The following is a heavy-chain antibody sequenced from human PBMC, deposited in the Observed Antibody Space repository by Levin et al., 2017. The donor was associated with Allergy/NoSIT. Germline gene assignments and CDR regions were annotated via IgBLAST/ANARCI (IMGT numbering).Heavy chain of an antibody. V-gene: IGHV1-18*01. CDR1: GFNFITFV. CDR3: ARLWKGGDY. Sequence: GGSLRLSCKVSGFNFITFVCIWLRQAPGQGLEWMGWISTRNGNTNYAQKFQDRVIMTTDTSTNTAYMKLMNLRSDDTAVYYCARLWKGGDYWGQGTLVNVSS. CDR2: ISTRNGNT. D-gene: IGHD2-21*01. J-gene: IGHJ4*02.